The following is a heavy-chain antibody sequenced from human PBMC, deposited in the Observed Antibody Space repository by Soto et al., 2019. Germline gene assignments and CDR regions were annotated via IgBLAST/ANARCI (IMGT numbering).Heavy chain of an antibody. J-gene: IGHJ4*02. D-gene: IGHD2-2*01. CDR2: ISANGGRT. V-gene: IGHV3-23*01. Sequence: VQLLESGGGLVQPGGSLRLSCAASGFTFSTYAMSWARQAPGKGLEWVSDISANGGRTDYAGSVRGRFTISRDKSKNMLYLQMDSLRAEDTALYFCARDNVGCSSTSCYLDYWGQGTLVTVSS. CDR3: ARDNVGCSSTSCYLDY. CDR1: GFTFSTYA.